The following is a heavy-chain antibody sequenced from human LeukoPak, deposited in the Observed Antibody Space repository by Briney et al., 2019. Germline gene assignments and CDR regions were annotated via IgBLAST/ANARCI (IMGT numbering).Heavy chain of an antibody. D-gene: IGHD2-15*01. CDR3: ARDSHGYCGGGSCYSGGWFDP. J-gene: IGHJ5*02. CDR1: NYSISTDYY. Sequence: SETLSLTCTVSNYSISTDYYWGWIRQPPGKGLEWIGTIYYSGNTYYNPSLKSRVTISVDTSKNQFSLKLSSVTAADTAVYYCARDSHGYCGGGSCYSGGWFDPWGQGTLVTVSS. V-gene: IGHV4-38-2*02. CDR2: IYYSGNT.